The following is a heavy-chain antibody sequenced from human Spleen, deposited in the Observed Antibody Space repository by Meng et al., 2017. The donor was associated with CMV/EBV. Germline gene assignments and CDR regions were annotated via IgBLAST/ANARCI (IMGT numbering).Heavy chain of an antibody. CDR3: AKCLSGKGSDY. D-gene: IGHD1-26*01. Sequence: GGSLRLSCVASGFTLSPFSMNWVRQAPGKGLEWVSSISSSSSYIHYADSVKGRFTISRDNSKNTVYLQMNSLRAEDTALYYCAKCLSGKGSDYWGQGTLVTVSS. CDR1: GFTLSPFS. V-gene: IGHV3-21*01. J-gene: IGHJ4*02. CDR2: ISSSSSYI.